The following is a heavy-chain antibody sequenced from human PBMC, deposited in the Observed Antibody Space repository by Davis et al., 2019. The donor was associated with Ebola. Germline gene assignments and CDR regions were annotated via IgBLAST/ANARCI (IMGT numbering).Heavy chain of an antibody. CDR3: TKDLMATSTQYYFQS. D-gene: IGHD5-24*01. J-gene: IGHJ4*02. V-gene: IGHV3-43*01. CDR1: GFTVDDYT. Sequence: GESLKISCAASGFTVDDYTMHWVRQAPGKGLEWVSLISWDGYPYYADAVKGRFIISRDNRKNSLYLQMSSLRNEDSAVYYCTKDLMATSTQYYFQSWGQGTLVTVSS. CDR2: ISWDGYP.